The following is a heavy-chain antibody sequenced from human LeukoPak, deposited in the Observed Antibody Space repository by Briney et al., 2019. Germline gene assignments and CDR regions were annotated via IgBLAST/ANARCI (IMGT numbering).Heavy chain of an antibody. CDR3: ARGGSGSGYLFYFDS. CDR1: ANSFSDHS. J-gene: IGHJ4*02. V-gene: IGHV1-2*06. D-gene: IGHD3-10*01. CDR2: ITSNSGGT. Sequence: ASVKVSCKASANSFSDHSIHWVRQAPGQGLEWMGRITSNSGGTKYTQKFQDRVTMTRDTSISTAYMEISGLTSDGTAVYYCARGGSGSGYLFYFDSWGQGTLVSVSS.